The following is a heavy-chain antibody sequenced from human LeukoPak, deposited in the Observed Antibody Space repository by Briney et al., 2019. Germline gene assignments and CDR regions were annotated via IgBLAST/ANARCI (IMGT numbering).Heavy chain of an antibody. J-gene: IGHJ4*02. CDR2: IKDDGSEK. Sequence: GRSLRLSCAASGFSLSTYWMGWVCHAPGKGLGWVANIKDDGSEKYYVDSVKGLFTISRDNAKNSVSLQMDSLRAEDTAVYYCTRVGPSTVVDYWGQGTQVTVSS. CDR3: TRVGPSTVVDY. CDR1: GFSLSTYW. D-gene: IGHD1-26*01. V-gene: IGHV3-7*04.